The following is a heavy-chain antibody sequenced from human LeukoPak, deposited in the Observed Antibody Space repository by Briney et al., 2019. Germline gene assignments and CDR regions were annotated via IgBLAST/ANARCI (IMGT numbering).Heavy chain of an antibody. CDR3: ARDRRDGYNSHTYFFDF. J-gene: IGHJ4*02. CDR2: FNPSGDSS. V-gene: IGHV1-46*01. Sequence: ASVKVSCKASGYTFTGYYMHWVRQAPGQGLEWMGIFNPSGDSSSYAQKFQGRVTMSRDTSTSTVYMELSSLRSEDTAVYYCARDRRDGYNSHTYFFDFWGQGTLVTVSS. CDR1: GYTFTGYY. D-gene: IGHD5-24*01.